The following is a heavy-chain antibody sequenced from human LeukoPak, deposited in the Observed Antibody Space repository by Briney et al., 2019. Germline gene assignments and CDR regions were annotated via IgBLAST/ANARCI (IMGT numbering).Heavy chain of an antibody. CDR3: ARDKNYYDSSGFDY. J-gene: IGHJ4*02. CDR1: GFTFGSYG. V-gene: IGHV3-33*01. CDR2: IWYDGSNK. D-gene: IGHD3-22*01. Sequence: GGSLRLSCAASGFTFGSYGMHWVRQAPGKGLEWVAVIWYDGSNKYYADSVKGRLTISRDNSKNTLYLQMNSLRAEDTAVYYCARDKNYYDSSGFDYWGQGTLVTVSS.